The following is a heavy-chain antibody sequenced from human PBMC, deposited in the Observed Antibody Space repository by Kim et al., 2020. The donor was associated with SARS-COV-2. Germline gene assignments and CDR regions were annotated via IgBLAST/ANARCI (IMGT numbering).Heavy chain of an antibody. V-gene: IGHV4-4*07. J-gene: IGHJ4*02. Sequence: YNPALKSRVTTSIDTSRKQFSLELTAVTAADTAVYYCAREAGHTLVKFDYWGQGILVTVSS. CDR3: AREAGHTLVKFDY. D-gene: IGHD3-10*01.